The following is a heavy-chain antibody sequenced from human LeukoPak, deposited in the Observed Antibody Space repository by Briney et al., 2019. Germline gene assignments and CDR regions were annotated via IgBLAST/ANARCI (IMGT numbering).Heavy chain of an antibody. CDR3: ASGGPQDYYYYYIDV. CDR2: IIPIFGTA. Sequence: ASVKVSCKASGGTFSSYAISWVRQAPGQGLEWMGGIIPIFGTANYAQKFQGRVTITTDESTSTAYVELSSLRSEDTAVYYCASGGPQDYYYYYIDVRGKGTKVNVSS. J-gene: IGHJ6*03. V-gene: IGHV1-69*05. D-gene: IGHD4-23*01. CDR1: GGTFSSYA.